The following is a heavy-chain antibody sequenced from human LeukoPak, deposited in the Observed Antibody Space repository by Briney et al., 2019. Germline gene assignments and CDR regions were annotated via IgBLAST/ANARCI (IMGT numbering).Heavy chain of an antibody. Sequence: ASVKVSCKASGYTFTGYYLHWVRQAPGQGLEWMGWINPNDGGTKYAQKFQGRVAMTTDTSVSTAYMELSSLRSDDTAVYYCARRLYYYDTSGFGWFDPWGQGTLVTVSS. CDR1: GYTFTGYY. J-gene: IGHJ5*02. V-gene: IGHV1-2*02. CDR2: INPNDGGT. CDR3: ARRLYYYDTSGFGWFDP. D-gene: IGHD3-22*01.